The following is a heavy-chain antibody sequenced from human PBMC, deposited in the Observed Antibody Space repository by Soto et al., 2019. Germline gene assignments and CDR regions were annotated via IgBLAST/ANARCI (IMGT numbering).Heavy chain of an antibody. CDR2: ISPTSSYI. D-gene: IGHD2-2*01. CDR3: ASSGRVLGVVPPGGGV. Sequence: PGGSLRLSCAASGLTISGYSMNWVRQAPGKGLEWVSSISPTSSYIYYADSVKGRFTISRDNAKKSLYLQMNSLRDEDTAVYYCASSGRVLGVVPPGGGVWGQGTTVTVSS. J-gene: IGHJ6*02. V-gene: IGHV3-21*01. CDR1: GLTISGYS.